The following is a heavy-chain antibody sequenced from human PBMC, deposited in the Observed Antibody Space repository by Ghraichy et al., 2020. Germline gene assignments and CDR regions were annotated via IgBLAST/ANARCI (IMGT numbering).Heavy chain of an antibody. D-gene: IGHD5-24*01. CDR3: AREITGCDGENWFDP. CDR2: IYGGGST. Sequence: GGSLRLSCVASGFTVSSNYMNWVRQAPGQGLEWVSVIYGGGSTYYADSVKGRFTISRDNSKNTLYLQMNSLRAEDTAVYYCAREITGCDGENWFDPWGQGTLVTVSS. V-gene: IGHV3-53*01. CDR1: GFTVSSNY. J-gene: IGHJ5*02.